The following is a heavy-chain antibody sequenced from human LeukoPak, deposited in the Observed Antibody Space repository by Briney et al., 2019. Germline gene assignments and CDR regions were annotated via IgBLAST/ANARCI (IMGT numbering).Heavy chain of an antibody. CDR3: AKDATPGNSMWDYFDY. V-gene: IGHV3-23*01. J-gene: IGHJ4*02. CDR2: IGGGDDI. Sequence: GGSLRLSCAASGFTFSTQAMSWVRQAPGKGLEYVSGIGGGDDIHYAASVKGRFTVSRDNSKNTLFLLMNSLRAEDTAVYYCAKDATPGNSMWDYFDYWGQGTLVTVSS. D-gene: IGHD1-7*01. CDR1: GFTFSTQA.